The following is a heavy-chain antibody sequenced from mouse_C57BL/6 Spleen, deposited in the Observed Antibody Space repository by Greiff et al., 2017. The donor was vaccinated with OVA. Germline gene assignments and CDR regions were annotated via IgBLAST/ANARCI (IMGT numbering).Heavy chain of an antibody. Sequence: EVKLMESGGGLVKPGGSLKLSCAASGFTFSDYGMHWVRQAPEKGLEWVAYFSSGSSTIYYADTVKGRFTISRDNAKNTLFLQMTSLRSEDTAMYYWARWGYGYDEGFAYWGQGTLVTVSA. V-gene: IGHV5-17*01. J-gene: IGHJ3*01. CDR2: FSSGSSTI. CDR1: GFTFSDYG. CDR3: ARWGYGYDEGFAY. D-gene: IGHD2-2*01.